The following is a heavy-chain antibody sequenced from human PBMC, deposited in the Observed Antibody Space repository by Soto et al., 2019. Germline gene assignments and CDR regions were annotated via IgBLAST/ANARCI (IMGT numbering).Heavy chain of an antibody. CDR2: IIPIFGTA. Sequence: ASVKVSCKASGGTFSSYAISWVRQAPGQGLEWMGGIIPIFGTANYAQKFQGRVTITADESTSTAYMELSSLRSEDTAVYYCAKSYYDSSGYYEDGYYYYYGMDVWGQGTTVTVSS. D-gene: IGHD3-22*01. V-gene: IGHV1-69*13. J-gene: IGHJ6*02. CDR3: AKSYYDSSGYYEDGYYYYYGMDV. CDR1: GGTFSSYA.